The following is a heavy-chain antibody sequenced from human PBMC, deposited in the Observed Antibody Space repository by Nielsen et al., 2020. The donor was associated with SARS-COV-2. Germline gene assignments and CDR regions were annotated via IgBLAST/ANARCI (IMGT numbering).Heavy chain of an antibody. CDR2: MNPKSGYT. CDR1: GYTFTTYD. Sequence: ASVKVSCKASGYTFTTYDLNWVRQATGQGLEWMGWMNPKSGYTAYAQQFQGRVTMTRNTSISTAYLELSRLRSDDTAMYYCARGLAIGATPLNPWGQRTLVTVSS. J-gene: IGHJ5*02. D-gene: IGHD2-15*01. V-gene: IGHV1-8*01. CDR3: ARGLAIGATPLNP.